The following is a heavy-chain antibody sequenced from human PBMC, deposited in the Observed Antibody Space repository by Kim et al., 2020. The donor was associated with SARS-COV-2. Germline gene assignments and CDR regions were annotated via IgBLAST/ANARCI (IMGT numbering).Heavy chain of an antibody. CDR1: GFSLSTSGVA. CDR3: AHSLYDYIWGISFDS. V-gene: IGHV2-5*02. Sequence: SGPTLVNPTQTLTLTCSFSGFSLSTSGVAVGWIRQPPGKALEWLALIYGDEDKRYSPSLKTRLTITKDTSKNQVVLTMTNMDPVDTATYYCAHSLYDYIWGISFDSWGQGTLVTVSS. J-gene: IGHJ4*02. CDR2: IYGDEDK. D-gene: IGHD3-16*01.